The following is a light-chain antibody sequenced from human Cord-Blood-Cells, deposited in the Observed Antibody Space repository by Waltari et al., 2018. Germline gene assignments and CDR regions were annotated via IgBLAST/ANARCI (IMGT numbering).Light chain of an antibody. V-gene: IGLV1-44*01. CDR2: SNN. CDR3: AAWDDSLNGWV. CDR1: STNIGSNT. J-gene: IGLJ3*02. Sequence: QSVLTQPPSASGTPGQRVTISCSGSSTNIGSNTVNWYQQLPGTAPNLLIYSNNQRPPGGPDRFSGSKSGTSASLAISGLQSEDEADYYCAAWDDSLNGWVFGGGTKLTVL.